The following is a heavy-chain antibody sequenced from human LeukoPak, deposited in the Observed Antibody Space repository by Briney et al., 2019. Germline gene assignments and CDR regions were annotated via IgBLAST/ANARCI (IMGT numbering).Heavy chain of an antibody. J-gene: IGHJ4*02. CDR1: GFTVTTNY. Sequence: PGGSLRLSCAASGFTVTTNYMSWVRQAPGKGLEWVSVIYSGGSTYYADSVKGRFTISRHNSKNTLYLQMDSLRDEDTAVYYCARGDFWSGYYTGFYWGQGTLVTVSS. D-gene: IGHD3-3*01. CDR2: IYSGGST. V-gene: IGHV3-53*04. CDR3: ARGDFWSGYYTGFY.